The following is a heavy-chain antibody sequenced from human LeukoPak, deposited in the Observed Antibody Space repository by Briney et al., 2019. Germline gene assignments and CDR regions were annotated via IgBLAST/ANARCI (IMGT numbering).Heavy chain of an antibody. CDR1: GYTFTSYG. J-gene: IGHJ4*02. D-gene: IGHD2-2*01. V-gene: IGHV1-18*01. CDR2: ISAYNGNT. CDR3: ARDSLRYCSSTSCSSGGY. Sequence: GASVKVSCKASGYTFTSYGISWVRQAPGQGLEWMGWISAYNGNTNYAQKLQGRVTMTTDTSTSTAYMELRSLRSGDTAVYYCARDSLRYCSSTSCSSGGYWGQGTLVTVSS.